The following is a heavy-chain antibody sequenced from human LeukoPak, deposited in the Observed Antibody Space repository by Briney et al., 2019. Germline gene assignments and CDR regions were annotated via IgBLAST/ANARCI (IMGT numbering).Heavy chain of an antibody. D-gene: IGHD1-26*01. CDR3: ARLISGNYNRGYLDY. Sequence: PGGSLRLSCAASGFTFSSYTMNWVRQPPGKGLEWVSNIGTSTTTIYYADSVKGRFTISRDNSKNTLYLQMGSLKTEDMAVYYCARLISGNYNRGYLDYWGQGTLVTVSS. CDR2: IGTSTTTI. V-gene: IGHV3-48*01. CDR1: GFTFSSYT. J-gene: IGHJ4*02.